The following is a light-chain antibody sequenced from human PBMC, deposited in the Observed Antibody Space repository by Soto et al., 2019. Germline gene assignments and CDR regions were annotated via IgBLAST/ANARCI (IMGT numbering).Light chain of an antibody. CDR2: GAS. V-gene: IGKV3-20*01. Sequence: EIVLTQSPGTLSLSPGERATLSCRASQSVSSSSLAWYQQKPGQAPRLVIYGASSRATGIPDRLSGSGSGTDFTLTISRLEPEDFAVYYCQQYGSSSLTFGGGTKVEIK. CDR3: QQYGSSSLT. J-gene: IGKJ4*01. CDR1: QSVSSSS.